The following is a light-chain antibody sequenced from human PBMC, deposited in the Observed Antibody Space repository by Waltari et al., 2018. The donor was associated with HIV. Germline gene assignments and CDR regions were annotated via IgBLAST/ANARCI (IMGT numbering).Light chain of an antibody. V-gene: IGLV2-14*01. CDR2: EVS. CDR3: SSYTSSSLVV. CDR1: SSDVGGYHY. Sequence: QSALTQPASVSGSPGQSITISCTGTSSDVGGYHYVSWYQQHPGKGPKLMIYEVSNRPSGVSNRFSGSKSGNTASLTISGLQAEDEADYYCSSYTSSSLVVFGGGTKLTVL. J-gene: IGLJ2*01.